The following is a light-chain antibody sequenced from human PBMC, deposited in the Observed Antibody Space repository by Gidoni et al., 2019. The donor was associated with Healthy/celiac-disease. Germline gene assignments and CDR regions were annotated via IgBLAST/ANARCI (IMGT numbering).Light chain of an antibody. CDR1: SLRSYY. V-gene: IGLV3-19*01. Sequence: SSELTQDPAVSVALGQTVRITCQGDSLRSYYASWYQQKPGQAPVLVIYGKNNRPSGIPDRFSGSSSGNTASLTITGAQAEDEADYYCNSRDSSGNHQGYVFGTGTKVTV. CDR3: NSRDSSGNHQGYV. J-gene: IGLJ1*01. CDR2: GKN.